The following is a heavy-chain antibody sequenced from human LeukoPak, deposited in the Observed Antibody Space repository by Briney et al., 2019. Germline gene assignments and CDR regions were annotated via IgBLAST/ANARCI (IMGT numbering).Heavy chain of an antibody. CDR2: IKQDEIEK. CDR3: ARGYCSGSSCYSGFYFDY. CDR1: GFTFSSYW. D-gene: IGHD2-15*01. V-gene: IGHV3-7*01. Sequence: GGSLRLSCAASGFTFSSYWMSWFRQAPGKGLEWVANIKQDEIEKYFVDSVKGRFTLSRDNAKNSLYLQMNSLRAEDTAVYYCARGYCSGSSCYSGFYFDYWGQGALVTVSS. J-gene: IGHJ4*02.